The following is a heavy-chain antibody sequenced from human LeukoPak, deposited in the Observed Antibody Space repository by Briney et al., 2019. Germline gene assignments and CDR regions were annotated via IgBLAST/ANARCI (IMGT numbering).Heavy chain of an antibody. J-gene: IGHJ4*02. D-gene: IGHD3-10*01. V-gene: IGHV3-23*01. CDR2: ISGTGVTT. Sequence: PGGSLRLSCAASGFIFNNYAMSWVRRAPGKGLEWISSISGTGVTTYYADSMKGRFAISRDNSKNTLYLQMTSLRAEDTAVYYCAKDQRFGDLDDYRGQGTLVTVSS. CDR3: AKDQRFGDLDDY. CDR1: GFIFNNYA.